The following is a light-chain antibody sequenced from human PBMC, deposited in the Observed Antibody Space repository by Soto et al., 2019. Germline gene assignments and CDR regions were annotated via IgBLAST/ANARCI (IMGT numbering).Light chain of an antibody. J-gene: IGLJ3*02. CDR1: TSNIGGNY. V-gene: IGLV1-47*02. Sequence: QSVLTQPPSASVTPGQRVTISCSVSTSNIGGNYVYWYQQLPGTAPKLLIYSNDQRPSGVPDRFSGSKSGTSASLAISGLRSEDEADYYCAAWDDSLSAVFGGGTKLTVL. CDR3: AAWDDSLSAV. CDR2: SND.